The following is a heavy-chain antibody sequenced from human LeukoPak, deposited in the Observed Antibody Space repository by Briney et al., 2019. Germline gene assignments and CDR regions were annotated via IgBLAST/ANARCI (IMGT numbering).Heavy chain of an antibody. Sequence: GGSLRLSCAASGFTFSSYAMSWVRQAPGKGLEWVSAISGSGGSTYYADSVKGRFTISRDNSKNTLYLQMNSLRAEDTAAYYCAKDRKGWMVRGVIIQPDNWGQGTLVTVSS. CDR2: ISGSGGST. CDR3: AKDRKGWMVRGVIIQPDN. J-gene: IGHJ4*02. D-gene: IGHD3-10*01. V-gene: IGHV3-23*01. CDR1: GFTFSSYA.